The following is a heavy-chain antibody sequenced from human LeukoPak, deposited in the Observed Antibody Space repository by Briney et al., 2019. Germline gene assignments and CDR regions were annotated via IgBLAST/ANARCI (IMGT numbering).Heavy chain of an antibody. CDR2: IYYSGST. D-gene: IGHD2-2*01. CDR1: GGSISSYY. J-gene: IGHJ5*02. V-gene: IGHV4-59*12. CDR3: ARLGIVVVPAANWFDP. Sequence: SETLSLTCTVSGGSISSYYWSWIRQPPGKGLEWIGYIYYSGSTNYNPSLKSRVTISVDTSKNQFSLKLSSVTAADTAVYYCARLGIVVVPAANWFDPWGQGTLVTVSS.